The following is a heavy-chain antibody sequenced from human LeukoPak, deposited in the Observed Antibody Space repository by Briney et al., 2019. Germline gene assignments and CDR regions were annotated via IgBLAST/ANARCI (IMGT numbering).Heavy chain of an antibody. CDR3: ARVSGDGYSPTDSDFDY. D-gene: IGHD5-24*01. CDR2: INTNTGNP. J-gene: IGHJ4*02. V-gene: IGHV7-4-1*02. CDR1: GYTFTSYA. Sequence: ASVKVSCKASGYTFTSYAMNWVRQAPGQGLEWMGWINTNTGNPTYAQGFTGRFVFSLDTSVSTAYPQISSLKAEDTAVYYCARVSGDGYSPTDSDFDYWGQGTLVTVSS.